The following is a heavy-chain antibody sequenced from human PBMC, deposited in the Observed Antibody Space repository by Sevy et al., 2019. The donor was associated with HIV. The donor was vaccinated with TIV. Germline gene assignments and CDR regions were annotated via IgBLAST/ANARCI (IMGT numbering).Heavy chain of an antibody. D-gene: IGHD6-25*01. V-gene: IGHV3-9*01. J-gene: IGHJ6*02. CDR3: AKGQRLITQSGSYFYYGMNV. CDR2: ISWNGADI. CDR1: NLTFEDYA. Sequence: GGSLRLSCAASNLTFEDYAMHWVRRAPGKGLEWVSGISWNGADIGFAASVKGRFTISRDNAKSSVYLQINSLTPEDTGVYDCAKGQRLITQSGSYFYYGMNVWGQGTTVTVSS.